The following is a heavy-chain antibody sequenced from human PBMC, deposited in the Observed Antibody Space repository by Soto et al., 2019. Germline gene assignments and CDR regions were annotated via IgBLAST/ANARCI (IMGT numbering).Heavy chain of an antibody. D-gene: IGHD6-19*01. Sequence: SETLSLTCTVSGGSISISSYYWGWIRQPPGKGLEWIGSIYYSGSTYYNPSLKSRVTISVDTSKNQFSLKLSSVTAADTAVYYCARLVAVAGTPYYYYYGMDVWGQGTTVTVSS. V-gene: IGHV4-39*01. CDR3: ARLVAVAGTPYYYYYGMDV. CDR2: IYYSGST. J-gene: IGHJ6*02. CDR1: GGSISISSYY.